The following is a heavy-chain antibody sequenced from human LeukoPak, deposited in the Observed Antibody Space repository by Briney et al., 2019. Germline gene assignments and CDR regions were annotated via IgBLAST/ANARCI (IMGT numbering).Heavy chain of an antibody. CDR1: GESVSSYGAA. D-gene: IGHD6-13*01. J-gene: IGHJ4*02. CDR3: ARDSDSIAAAGGFDY. V-gene: IGHV6-1*01. Sequence: SQTLSLTCAISGESVSSYGAAWNWIRQSPSRGLEWLGRTYYRSKWYNDYAVSVKSRITINPDTSKNQFSLQLNSVTPEDTAVYYCARDSDSIAAAGGFDYWGQGTLVTVSS. CDR2: TYYRSKWYN.